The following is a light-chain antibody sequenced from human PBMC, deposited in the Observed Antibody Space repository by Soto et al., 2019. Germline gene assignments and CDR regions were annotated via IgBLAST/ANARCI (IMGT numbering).Light chain of an antibody. CDR1: RGHSNYA. J-gene: IGLJ3*02. CDR2: LNSDGRH. V-gene: IGLV4-69*01. Sequence: QAVLTQSPSASASLGASVTLTCTLSRGHSNYAIAWHQQQPEKGPRFLMRLNSDGRHTKGDGIPDRFSGSSSGAERYLTISSLQSDDEADYYCQTWGTGIWVFGGGTKVTVL. CDR3: QTWGTGIWV.